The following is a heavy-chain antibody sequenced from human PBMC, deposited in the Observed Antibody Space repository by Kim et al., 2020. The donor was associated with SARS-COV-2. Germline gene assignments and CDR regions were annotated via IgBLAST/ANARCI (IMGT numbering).Heavy chain of an antibody. CDR3: ATGSPHSH. Sequence: SGSTNYNPSLNSRVTISVDTSKNQFSLKLSSVTAADTAVYYCATGSPHSHWGQGTLVTVSS. D-gene: IGHD3-10*01. V-gene: IGHV4-34*01. CDR2: SGST. J-gene: IGHJ4*02.